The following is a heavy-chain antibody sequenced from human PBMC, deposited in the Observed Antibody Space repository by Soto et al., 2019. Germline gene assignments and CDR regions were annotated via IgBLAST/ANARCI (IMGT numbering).Heavy chain of an antibody. V-gene: IGHV1-69*13. CDR3: ARKFKRFGEPSYYFDY. CDR2: IIPIFGTA. D-gene: IGHD3-10*01. Sequence: GASVKVSCKASGGTFSSYAISWVRQAPGQGLEWMGGIIPIFGTANYAQKFQGRVTITADESTSTAYMELSSLRSEDTAVYYCARKFKRFGEPSYYFDYWGQGTLVTVSS. J-gene: IGHJ4*02. CDR1: GGTFSSYA.